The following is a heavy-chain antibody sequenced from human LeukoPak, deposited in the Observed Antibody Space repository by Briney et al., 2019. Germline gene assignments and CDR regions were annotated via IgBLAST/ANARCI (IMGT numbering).Heavy chain of an antibody. D-gene: IGHD4-17*01. V-gene: IGHV1-69*05. J-gene: IGHJ4*02. CDR2: IIPIFGTA. CDR3: AGYYGDYWVY. Sequence: ASVKVSCKASGGTFSSYAISWVRQAPGQGLEWMGGIIPIFGTANYAQKFQGRVTITTDESTSTAYMELSSLRSEDTAVYYYAGYYGDYWVYWGQGTLVTVSS. CDR1: GGTFSSYA.